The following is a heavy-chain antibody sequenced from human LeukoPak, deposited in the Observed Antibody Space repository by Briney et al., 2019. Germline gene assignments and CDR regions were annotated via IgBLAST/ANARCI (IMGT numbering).Heavy chain of an antibody. CDR1: GFTFSSYW. V-gene: IGHV3-7*01. Sequence: GGSLRLSCAASGFTFSSYWMSWVRQAPGKGLEWVANIKQDGSEKYYVDSVKGRFTISRDNAKNSLYLQMNSLRAEDTAVYYCARHRGYSSSYYFDYWGQGTLVTVSS. CDR2: IKQDGSEK. D-gene: IGHD6-6*01. J-gene: IGHJ4*02. CDR3: ARHRGYSSSYYFDY.